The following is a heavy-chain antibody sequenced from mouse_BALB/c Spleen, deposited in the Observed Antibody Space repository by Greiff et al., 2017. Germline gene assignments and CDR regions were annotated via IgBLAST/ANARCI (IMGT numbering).Heavy chain of an antibody. D-gene: IGHD6-5*01. CDR2: ISSGGST. V-gene: IGHV5-6-5*01. CDR1: GFTFSSYA. Sequence: EVHLVESGGGLVKPGGSLKLSCAASGFTFSSYAMSWVRQTPEKRLEWVASISSGGSTYYPDSVKGRFTISRDNARNILYLQMSSLRSEDTAMYYCARAYHEPFDYWGQGTTLTVSS. J-gene: IGHJ2*01. CDR3: ARAYHEPFDY.